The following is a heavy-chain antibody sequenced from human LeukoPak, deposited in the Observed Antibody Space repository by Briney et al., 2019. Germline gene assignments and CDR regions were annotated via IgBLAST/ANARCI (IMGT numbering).Heavy chain of an antibody. D-gene: IGHD2-2*02. Sequence: ASVKVSCKASGYTFTSYGISWVRQAPGQGLEWMGWISAYNGNTNYAQKLQGRVTMTTDTSTSTAYMELRSLRSDDTAVYYCARDGKDIVVVPAAILPYYYYYYMDVWGKGTTVTVSS. V-gene: IGHV1-18*01. CDR3: ARDGKDIVVVPAAILPYYYYYYMDV. CDR2: ISAYNGNT. CDR1: GYTFTSYG. J-gene: IGHJ6*03.